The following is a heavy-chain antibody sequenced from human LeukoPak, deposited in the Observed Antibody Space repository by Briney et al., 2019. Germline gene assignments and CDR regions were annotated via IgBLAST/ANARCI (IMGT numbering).Heavy chain of an antibody. V-gene: IGHV4-4*02. CDR1: GGSISSSNW. D-gene: IGHD6-19*01. J-gene: IGHJ5*02. CDR2: IYHSGST. CDR3: ARSTIIAVAGTTREQKFDP. Sequence: PSGTLSLTCAVSGGSISSSNWWSWVRQPPGKGLEWIGEIYHSGSTNYNPSLKSRVTISVDTSKNQFSLKLSSVTAADTAVYYCARSTIIAVAGTTREQKFDPWGQGALVTVSS.